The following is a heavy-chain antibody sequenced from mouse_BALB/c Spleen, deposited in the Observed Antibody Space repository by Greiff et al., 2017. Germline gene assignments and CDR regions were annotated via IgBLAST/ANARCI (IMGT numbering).Heavy chain of an antibody. CDR1: GFTFSNYW. J-gene: IGHJ3*01. CDR2: IRLKSNNYAT. Sequence: EVQLQQSGGGLVQPGGSMKLSCVASGFTFSNYWMNWVRQSPEKGLEWVAEIRLKSNNYATHYAESVKGRFTISRDDSKSSVYLQMNNLRAEDTGIYYCTVYYDYERFAYWGQGTLVTVSA. D-gene: IGHD2-4*01. CDR3: TVYYDYERFAY. V-gene: IGHV6-6*02.